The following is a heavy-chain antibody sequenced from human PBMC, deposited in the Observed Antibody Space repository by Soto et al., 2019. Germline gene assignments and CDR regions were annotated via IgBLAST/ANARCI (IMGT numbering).Heavy chain of an antibody. J-gene: IGHJ6*02. CDR2: ISDDGSNK. CDR1: GFTFSSYG. D-gene: IGHD6-13*01. V-gene: IGHV3-30*18. Sequence: QVQLVESGGGVVQPGRSLRLSCAASGFTFSSYGMHWVRQAPGKGLEWVAVISDDGSNKYYADSVTGRFTISRNNSNNKLYLQINNVRAEDTAVYYCANDDAAGIWYGMDVWGQGTTVTVSS. CDR3: ANDDAAGIWYGMDV.